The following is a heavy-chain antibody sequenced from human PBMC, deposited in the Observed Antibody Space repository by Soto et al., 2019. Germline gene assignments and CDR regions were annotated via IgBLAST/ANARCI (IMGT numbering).Heavy chain of an antibody. CDR3: AVWSANPDDWFDP. Sequence: GGSLRLSCAASGFTFISYAMSWVRQAPGKGLEWVSAISGSGGSTYYADSVKGRFTISRDNSKNTLYLQMNSLRAEDTAVYYCAVWSANPDDWFDPWGQGTLVTVSS. V-gene: IGHV3-23*01. CDR2: ISGSGGST. CDR1: GFTFISYA. J-gene: IGHJ5*02. D-gene: IGHD3-3*01.